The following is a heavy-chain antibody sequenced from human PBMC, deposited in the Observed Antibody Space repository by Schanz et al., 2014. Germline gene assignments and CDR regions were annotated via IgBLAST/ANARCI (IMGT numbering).Heavy chain of an antibody. V-gene: IGHV1-8*01. CDR1: GYTFTSHG. D-gene: IGHD4-17*01. CDR2: MNPNSGNP. J-gene: IGHJ4*02. Sequence: QVQLVQSGAEVKKPGASVKVSCKASGYTFTSHGINWVRQAPGQGLEWLGWMNPNSGNPCFAQKFRGRVTMTRNTSMSTAYIELHILTSEDTAVYYCARGYGDSPTDFWGQGTLVTVSS. CDR3: ARGYGDSPTDF.